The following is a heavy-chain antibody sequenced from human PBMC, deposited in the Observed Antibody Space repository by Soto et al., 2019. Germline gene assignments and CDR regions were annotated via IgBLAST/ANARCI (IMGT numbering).Heavy chain of an antibody. J-gene: IGHJ5*02. D-gene: IGHD3-3*01. CDR1: GFTFSSYA. Sequence: EVQLLESGGGLVQPGGSLRLSCAASGFTFSSYAMSWVRQAPGKGLEWVSAISGSGGSTYYADSEKGRFTISRDNSKNTLYLQMDSLRAEDTAVYYCANRPAGDFWSGYYLSWFDPWGQGTLVTVSS. CDR3: ANRPAGDFWSGYYLSWFDP. V-gene: IGHV3-23*01. CDR2: ISGSGGST.